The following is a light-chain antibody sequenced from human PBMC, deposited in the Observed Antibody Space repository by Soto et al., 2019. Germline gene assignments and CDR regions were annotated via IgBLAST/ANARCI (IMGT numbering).Light chain of an antibody. V-gene: IGLV2-14*01. CDR2: EVS. CDR1: SSDVGGHNY. J-gene: IGLJ1*01. CDR3: SSHTSHSPYV. Sequence: QSVLTQPASVSGSPGQSITISCTGSSSDVGGHNYVSWYQQHPGKAPKLIIYEVSDRPSGVSDRFSGSKSGNTASLTISGLQVEDEADYYCSSHTSHSPYVFGIGTKLTVL.